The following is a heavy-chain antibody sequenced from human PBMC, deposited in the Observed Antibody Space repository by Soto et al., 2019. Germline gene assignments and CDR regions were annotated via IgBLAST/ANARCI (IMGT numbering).Heavy chain of an antibody. CDR2: IYATGTT. V-gene: IGHV4-4*07. CDR3: VRDGTKNLRDWFDP. Sequence: LSLTCTVSGASISGFYWSWIRKSAGKGLEWIGRIYATGTTDYNPSLKSRGMMSVDTSKKQFSLKLRSVTAADPAVYYCVRDGTKNLRDWFDPWGQGISVTVSS. D-gene: IGHD1-1*01. J-gene: IGHJ5*02. CDR1: GASISGFY.